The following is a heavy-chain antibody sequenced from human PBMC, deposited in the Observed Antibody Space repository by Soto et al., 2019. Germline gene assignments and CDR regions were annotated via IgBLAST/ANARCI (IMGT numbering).Heavy chain of an antibody. CDR1: GGSISSSNW. V-gene: IGHV4-4*02. CDR2: IYHSGST. CDR3: ARATMDV. J-gene: IGHJ6*02. Sequence: QVQLQESGPGLVKPSGTLSLTCVVSGGSISSSNWWTWVRQPPEKGPEWIGEIYHSGSTNYNPSLKGRVTISVDKSKNQFPLKLRSVTVADTAVYYCARATMDVWGQGTTVTVSS.